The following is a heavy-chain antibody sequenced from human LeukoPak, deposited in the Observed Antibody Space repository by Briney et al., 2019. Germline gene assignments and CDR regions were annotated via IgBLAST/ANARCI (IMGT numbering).Heavy chain of an antibody. V-gene: IGHV4-39*01. CDR2: IYYSGST. CDR3: ARHRWYYDSSGYYFLYYFDY. CDR1: GVSISSSNYY. J-gene: IGHJ4*02. Sequence: PSETLSLTCTVSGVSISSSNYYWGWIRQPPGKGLEWIGSIYYSGSTYYNPSLKSRVTISVDTSKNQFSLKLSSVTAADTAVYYCARHRWYYDSSGYYFLYYFDYWGEGTLVTVSS. D-gene: IGHD3-22*01.